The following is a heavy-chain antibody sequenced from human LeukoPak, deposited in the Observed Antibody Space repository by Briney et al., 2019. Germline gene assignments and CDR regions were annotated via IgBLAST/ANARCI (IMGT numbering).Heavy chain of an antibody. CDR2: IYYSGST. D-gene: IGHD2-15*01. CDR1: GGSISSYY. Sequence: PSETLSLTCTVSGGSISSYYWSWIRQPPGKGLEWIGYIYYSGSTNYNPSLKSRVTISVDTSKNQFSLKLSSVTAADTAVYYCARVGFWPRDAFGIWGQGTMVTVSS. J-gene: IGHJ3*02. V-gene: IGHV4-59*01. CDR3: ARVGFWPRDAFGI.